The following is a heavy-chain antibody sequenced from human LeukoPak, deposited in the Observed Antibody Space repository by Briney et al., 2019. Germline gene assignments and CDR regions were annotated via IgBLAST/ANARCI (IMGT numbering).Heavy chain of an antibody. V-gene: IGHV3-30*02. J-gene: IGHJ6*02. Sequence: GGSLRLSCAASGFTFSSYGMHWVRQAPGKGLEWVAFIRYDGSNKYYADSVKGRFTISRDNSKNTLYLQMNSLRAEDTAVYYCARGTPSSSGWLYYGMDVWGQGTTVTVSS. CDR2: IRYDGSNK. CDR3: ARGTPSSSGWLYYGMDV. D-gene: IGHD6-19*01. CDR1: GFTFSSYG.